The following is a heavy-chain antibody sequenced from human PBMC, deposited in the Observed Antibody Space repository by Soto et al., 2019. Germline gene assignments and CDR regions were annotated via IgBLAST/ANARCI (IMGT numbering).Heavy chain of an antibody. Sequence: QVRLRESGPGLVRPSETLSLTCSVSGGSISSYYWSWIRQPAGKGLERIGRIYRSGGTNFNPSLMSRVSMSVDTSKNQFSLKLSSVVAADTAVYYCARGAAAGGDYGMDVWGQGTTVTVS. CDR3: ARGAAAGGDYGMDV. CDR1: GGSISSYY. V-gene: IGHV4-4*07. CDR2: IYRSGGT. D-gene: IGHD6-13*01. J-gene: IGHJ6*02.